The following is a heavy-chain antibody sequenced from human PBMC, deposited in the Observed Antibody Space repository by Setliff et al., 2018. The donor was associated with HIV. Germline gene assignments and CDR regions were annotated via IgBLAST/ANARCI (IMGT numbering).Heavy chain of an antibody. V-gene: IGHV3-74*03. Sequence: PGGSLRLSCAASGFTFSSYSMNWVRQAPGEGLVWVSCLNSDGSSTTYADSVKGRFTISRDNAKNTVYLQMNSLRVEDTAAYYCAKGSYSSGRYDNYLDYWGQGALVTVSS. CDR1: GFTFSSYS. D-gene: IGHD3-22*01. J-gene: IGHJ4*02. CDR2: LNSDGSST. CDR3: AKGSYSSGRYDNYLDY.